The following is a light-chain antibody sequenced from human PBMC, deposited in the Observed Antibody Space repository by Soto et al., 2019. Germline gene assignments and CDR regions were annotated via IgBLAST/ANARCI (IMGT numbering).Light chain of an antibody. CDR3: QQSYSTL. CDR2: TAS. J-gene: IGKJ3*01. CDR1: QSISSY. V-gene: IGKV1-39*01. Sequence: DIQMTQSPSSLSASVGDRVTITCRASQSISSYLNWYQQKPGKAPKLLIYTASSLQSGVPSRFSGSGSGTDFTLTISSLQPEDFATYYWQQSYSTLFGHGTKVDIK.